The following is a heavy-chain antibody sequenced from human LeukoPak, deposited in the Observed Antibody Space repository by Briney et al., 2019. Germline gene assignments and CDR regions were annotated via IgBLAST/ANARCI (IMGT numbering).Heavy chain of an antibody. CDR3: ARSLIVVVTAAWYFDL. D-gene: IGHD2-21*02. CDR2: IYYSGST. CDR1: GDSISSSSYY. V-gene: IGHV4-39*01. Sequence: PSETLSLTCTVSGDSISSSSYYWGWIRQPPGKGLEWIGSIYYSGSTYYNPSLKSRVTISVDTSKNQFSLKLSSVTAADTAVYYCARSLIVVVTAAWYFDLWGRGTLVTVSS. J-gene: IGHJ2*01.